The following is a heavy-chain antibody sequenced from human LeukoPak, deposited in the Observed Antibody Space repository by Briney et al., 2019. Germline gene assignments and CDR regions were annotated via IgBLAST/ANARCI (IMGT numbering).Heavy chain of an antibody. CDR1: GYTPTEVS. CDR2: FDTEDGET. Sequence: GSLKLSSKLSGYTPTEVSIGSGPQAPREGHEWRGGFDTEDGETIYAQKSQGRVTMAEDTTTETAYMELRSLRSAETAVYYCATRVFVVGATCLFAYWGQGTLVTASP. V-gene: IGHV1-24*01. CDR3: ATRVFVVGATCLFAY. J-gene: IGHJ4*02. D-gene: IGHD1-26*01.